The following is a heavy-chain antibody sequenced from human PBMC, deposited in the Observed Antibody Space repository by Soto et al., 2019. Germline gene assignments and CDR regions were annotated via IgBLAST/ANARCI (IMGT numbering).Heavy chain of an antibody. D-gene: IGHD4-4*01. CDR1: GGFFSGYY. CDR2: INHSGST. V-gene: IGHV4-34*01. CDR3: ARGMWGYSKRPYYYYMDV. J-gene: IGHJ6*03. Sequence: SETLSLTCAVYGGFFSGYYWSWIRQPPWKGLEWIGEINHSGSTNYNPSLKSRVTISVDTSKNQFSLKLSSVTAADTAVYYCARGMWGYSKRPYYYYMDVWGKGTTVTVSS.